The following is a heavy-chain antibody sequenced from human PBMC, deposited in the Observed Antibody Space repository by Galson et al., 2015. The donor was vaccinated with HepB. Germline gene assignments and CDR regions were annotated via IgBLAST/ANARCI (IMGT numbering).Heavy chain of an antibody. J-gene: IGHJ4*02. CDR3: ARDRGIAVALRELDY. V-gene: IGHV1-2*04. Sequence: SVKVSCKASGYVFTGYFIHWVRQAPGQGPQWMGWINPNSGATSYEQKFQGWVTLTRDTSISTAYMELNSLKSDDTAIYYCARDRGIAVALRELDYWGQGTLVTVSS. D-gene: IGHD6-19*01. CDR2: INPNSGAT. CDR1: GYVFTGYF.